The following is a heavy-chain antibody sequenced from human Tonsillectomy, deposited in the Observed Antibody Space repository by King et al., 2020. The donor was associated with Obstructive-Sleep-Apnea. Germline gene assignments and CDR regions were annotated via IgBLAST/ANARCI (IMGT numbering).Heavy chain of an antibody. Sequence: QLVQSGGGLVQPGGSLRLSCAASGFIFSSYSMDWVRQAPGKGLEWVSYISSSTSTIYYADSGKGRVTISRDNANNLLYLQLNSLRAGDTAVYYCAGMTQTDAFDIWGQGTMVTVSS. CDR3: AGMTQTDAFDI. CDR1: GFIFSSYS. V-gene: IGHV3-48*04. J-gene: IGHJ3*02. CDR2: ISSSTSTI.